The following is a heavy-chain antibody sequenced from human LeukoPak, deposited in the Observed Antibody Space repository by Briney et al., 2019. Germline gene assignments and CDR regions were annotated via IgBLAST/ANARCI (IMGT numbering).Heavy chain of an antibody. V-gene: IGHV5-51*01. CDR2: IFPGDSDT. J-gene: IGHJ4*02. CDR1: GYSFTSYW. Sequence: GESLTISCKGSGYSFTSYWIGCVRQKPGKGLEGMGIIFPGDSDTRYSPSFQPQVTISAYKSISTAYLQWSSLKASDTAMYYCARRLTYDSRAYYCLDYWGQGTLVTVSS. CDR3: ARRLTYDSRAYYCLDY. D-gene: IGHD3-22*01.